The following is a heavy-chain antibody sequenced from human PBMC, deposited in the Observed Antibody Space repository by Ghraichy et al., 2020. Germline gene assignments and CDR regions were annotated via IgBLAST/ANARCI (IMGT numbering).Heavy chain of an antibody. D-gene: IGHD3-3*01. CDR3: ARVNTIFGVVIIGSGNNWFDP. Sequence: ASVKVSCKASGYTFTGYYMHWVRQAPGQGLEWMGWINPNSGGTNYAQKFQGRVTMTRDTSISTAYMELSRLRSDDTAVYYCARVNTIFGVVIIGSGNNWFDPWGQGTLVTVSS. CDR2: INPNSGGT. CDR1: GYTFTGYY. V-gene: IGHV1-2*02. J-gene: IGHJ5*02.